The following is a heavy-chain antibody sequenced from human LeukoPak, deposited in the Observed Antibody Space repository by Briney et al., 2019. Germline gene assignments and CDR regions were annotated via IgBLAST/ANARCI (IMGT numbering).Heavy chain of an antibody. V-gene: IGHV3-23*01. CDR2: ISGSGGST. CDR1: GFTFSSYG. Sequence: PGGSLRLSCAASGFTFSSYGMSWVRQAPGKGLEWVSAISGSGGSTYYADSVKGRFTISRDNSKNTLYLQMNSLRAEDTAVYYCARAVYYYDSSGRFDYWGQGTLVTVSS. J-gene: IGHJ4*02. D-gene: IGHD3-22*01. CDR3: ARAVYYYDSSGRFDY.